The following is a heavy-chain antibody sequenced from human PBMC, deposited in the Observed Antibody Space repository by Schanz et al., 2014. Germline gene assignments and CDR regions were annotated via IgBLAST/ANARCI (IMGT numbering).Heavy chain of an antibody. D-gene: IGHD3-10*01. CDR1: GFTFSTHA. Sequence: VQLVESGGGVVQPGRSLRLSCAASGFTFSTHAMHWVRQAPGKGLEWVSFVHPGGSTYYPDSVKGRFTISRDSSKNTLYLQMNSLRAEDTAVYYCAKGRFGELSAFDIWGQGTMVTVSS. J-gene: IGHJ3*02. CDR3: AKGRFGELSAFDI. CDR2: VHPGGST. V-gene: IGHV3-NL1*01.